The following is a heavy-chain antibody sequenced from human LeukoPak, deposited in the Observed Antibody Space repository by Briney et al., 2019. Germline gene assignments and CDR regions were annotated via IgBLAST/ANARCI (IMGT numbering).Heavy chain of an antibody. CDR3: ARVSYYDFWSGFDSLLNYYYGMDV. V-gene: IGHV1-18*01. CDR2: ISAYNGNT. D-gene: IGHD3-3*01. J-gene: IGHJ6*02. CDR1: GYTFTSYA. Sequence: ASVKVSCKASGYTFTSYAMHWVRQAPGQRLEWMGWISAYNGNTNYAQKLQGRVTMATDTSTSTAYMELRSLRSDDTAVYYCARVSYYDFWSGFDSLLNYYYGMDVWGQGTTVTVSS.